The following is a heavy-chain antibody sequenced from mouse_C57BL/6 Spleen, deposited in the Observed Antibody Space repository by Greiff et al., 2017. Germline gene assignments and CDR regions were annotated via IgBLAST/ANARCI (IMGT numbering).Heavy chain of an antibody. D-gene: IGHD2-4*01. V-gene: IGHV1-55*01. CDR2: IYPGSGST. Sequence: QVQLQQPGAELVKPGASVTMSCKASGYTFTSYWITWVKQRPGQGLEWIGDIYPGSGSTTYNEKFKSKATLTVDTSSSTAYMQLSSLTSEDSAVYYCARDYDYDGHYFDYWGQGTTLTVSS. CDR3: ARDYDYDGHYFDY. CDR1: GYTFTSYW. J-gene: IGHJ2*01.